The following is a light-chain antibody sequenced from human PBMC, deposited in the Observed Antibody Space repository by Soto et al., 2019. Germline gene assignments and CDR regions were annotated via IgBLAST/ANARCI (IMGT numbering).Light chain of an antibody. V-gene: IGLV1-40*01. CDR3: QSNYAGQRRVV. Sequence: QSVLTQPPSVSGAPGQTVTMSCTGSSSNIGAGYDVHWYQQIPGKAPKLPIYRNNNRPSGVPDRFSGSKSDTSASLAITGLQAEDEADYYCQSNYAGQRRVVFGGGTKLTVL. J-gene: IGLJ3*02. CDR1: SSNIGAGYD. CDR2: RNN.